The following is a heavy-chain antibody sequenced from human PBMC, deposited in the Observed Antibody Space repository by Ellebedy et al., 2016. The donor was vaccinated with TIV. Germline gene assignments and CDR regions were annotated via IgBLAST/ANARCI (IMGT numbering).Heavy chain of an antibody. D-gene: IGHD3-10*01. CDR3: GRYYGPGGWFDP. CDR2: IYSSGDT. Sequence: MPSETLSLTCTVFGGSIRSDDYFWFWIRQPPGKGLEWIGYIYSSGDTYYNPSLKSRINISVATSKNQFSLKLRSVTAADTAVYYCGRYYGPGGWFDPWGQGTLVTVSS. V-gene: IGHV4-30-4*01. J-gene: IGHJ5*02. CDR1: GGSIRSDDYF.